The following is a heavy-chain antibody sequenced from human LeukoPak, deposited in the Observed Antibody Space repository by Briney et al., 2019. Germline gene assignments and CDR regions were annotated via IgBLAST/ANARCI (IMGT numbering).Heavy chain of an antibody. CDR3: ARGRSGSYYLIFDY. CDR1: GFTFSSYS. D-gene: IGHD3-10*01. CDR2: ISSSSSYI. Sequence: GGSLRLSCAASGFTFSSYSMNWVRQAPGKGLEWVSSISSSSSYIYYADSVKGRSTISRDNAKNSLYLQMNSLRAEDTAVYYCARGRSGSYYLIFDYWGRGTLVTVSS. V-gene: IGHV3-21*01. J-gene: IGHJ4*02.